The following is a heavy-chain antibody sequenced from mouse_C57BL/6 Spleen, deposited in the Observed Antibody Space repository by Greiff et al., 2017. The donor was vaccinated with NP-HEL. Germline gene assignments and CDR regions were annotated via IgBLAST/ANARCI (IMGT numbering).Heavy chain of an antibody. CDR2: IYPRSGNP. J-gene: IGHJ2*01. CDR1: GYTFTSYG. CDR3: ARDYGSSYFDY. Sequence: QVQLQQSGAELARPGASVTLSCKASGYTFTSYGISWVKQRTGQGLEWIGEIYPRSGNPYYNEKFKGKATLTADKSSSTAYMELRSLTSEDSAVYFCARDYGSSYFDYWGQGTTLTVSS. D-gene: IGHD1-1*01. V-gene: IGHV1-81*01.